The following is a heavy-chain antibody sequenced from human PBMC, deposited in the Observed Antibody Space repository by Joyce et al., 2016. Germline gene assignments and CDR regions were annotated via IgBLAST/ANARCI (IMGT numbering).Heavy chain of an antibody. CDR3: VRQVVGDKDY. V-gene: IGHV5-51*01. CDR1: GYYFISYW. Sequence: EVQLVQSGAELKKPGESLKISCEASGYYFISYWFGWVRQMPGKGLEWMGIIDPGGSNPRYGPSFEGQVTTSADKSINTAYLEWSSLKASDTAIYYCVRQVVGDKDYWGQGTLVTVSS. CDR2: IDPGGSNP. J-gene: IGHJ4*02. D-gene: IGHD1-26*01.